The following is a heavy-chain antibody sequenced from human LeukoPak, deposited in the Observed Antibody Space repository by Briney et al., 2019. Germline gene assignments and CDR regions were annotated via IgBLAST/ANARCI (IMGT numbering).Heavy chain of an antibody. J-gene: IGHJ4*02. D-gene: IGHD3-16*01. CDR2: VNPSSGDT. Sequence: ASVKVSFKTSGYTFTSYNMHWVRLAPGQGLEWMGVVNPSSGDTSYEQKFQGRVTMTRDTSTNTVYMELSSLRSEDTAVYYCARRSVTFSFDYWGQGTLVTVSS. V-gene: IGHV1-46*01. CDR3: ARRSVTFSFDY. CDR1: GYTFTSYN.